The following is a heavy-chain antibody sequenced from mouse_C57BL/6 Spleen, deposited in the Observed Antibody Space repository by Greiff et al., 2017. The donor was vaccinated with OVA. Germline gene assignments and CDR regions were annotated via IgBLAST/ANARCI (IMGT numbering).Heavy chain of an antibody. CDR2: IYPSDSET. CDR1: GYTFTSYW. D-gene: IGHD1-1*01. V-gene: IGHV1-61*01. J-gene: IGHJ2*01. CDR3: ARRAYGSSYGYFDY. Sequence: QVQLQQPGAELVRPGSSVKLSCKASGYTFTSYWMDWVKQRPGQGLEWIGNIYPSDSETHYNQKFKDKATLTVDKSSSTAYMQLSSLTSEDSAVYYCARRAYGSSYGYFDYWGQGTTLTVSS.